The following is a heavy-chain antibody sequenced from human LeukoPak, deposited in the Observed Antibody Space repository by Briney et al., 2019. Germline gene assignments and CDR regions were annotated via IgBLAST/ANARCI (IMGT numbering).Heavy chain of an antibody. J-gene: IGHJ4*02. Sequence: SETLSLTCAVSGYSISSGYYWGWIRQPPGKELEWIGSIYHSGSTYYNPSLKSRVTISVDTSKNQFSLKLSSVTAADTAVYYCARHLSNYYGSGSRYDYWGQGTLVTVSS. V-gene: IGHV4-38-2*01. CDR2: IYHSGST. CDR1: GYSISSGYY. CDR3: ARHLSNYYGSGSRYDY. D-gene: IGHD3-10*01.